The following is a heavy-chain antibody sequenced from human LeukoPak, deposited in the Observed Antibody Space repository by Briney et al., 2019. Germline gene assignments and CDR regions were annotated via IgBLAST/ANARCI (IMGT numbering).Heavy chain of an antibody. V-gene: IGHV3-23*01. J-gene: IGHJ4*02. D-gene: IGHD3-22*01. CDR3: AKRGVVIRVILVGFHKEAYYFDS. Sequence: GGSLRLSCAVSGITLSNYGMSWVRQAPGKGLEWVAGISDSGGSTNYADSVKGRFTISRDNPKNTLYLQKNSLRAEDTAVYFCAKRGVVIRVILVGFHKEAYYFDSWGQGALVTVSS. CDR2: ISDSGGST. CDR1: GITLSNYG.